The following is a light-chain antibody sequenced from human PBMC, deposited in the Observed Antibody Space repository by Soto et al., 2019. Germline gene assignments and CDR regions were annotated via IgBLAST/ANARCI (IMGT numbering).Light chain of an antibody. Sequence: EIVLTQSPGTLSLSPGERATLSCRASQSVSSDYLAWYQQKPGQAPRLLIFGASIRATGIPDRFSGSGSGTDLTLTISRLEPEDFAVYYCQQYGRSPRVTFGGGTKVDIK. CDR2: GAS. CDR3: QQYGRSPRVT. J-gene: IGKJ4*01. CDR1: QSVSSDY. V-gene: IGKV3-20*01.